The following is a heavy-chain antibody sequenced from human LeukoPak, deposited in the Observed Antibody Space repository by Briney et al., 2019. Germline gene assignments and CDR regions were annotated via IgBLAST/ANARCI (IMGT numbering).Heavy chain of an antibody. J-gene: IGHJ4*02. V-gene: IGHV4-59*01. Sequence: SETLSLTCTVSGGSISSYYWSWIRQPPGKGLEWIGYIYYSGSTNYNPSLKSRVTISVDTSKNQFSLKLSSVTAADTAVYYCARAWQLGTFDYWGQGTLVTVSS. CDR2: IYYSGST. D-gene: IGHD6-13*01. CDR3: ARAWQLGTFDY. CDR1: GGSISSYY.